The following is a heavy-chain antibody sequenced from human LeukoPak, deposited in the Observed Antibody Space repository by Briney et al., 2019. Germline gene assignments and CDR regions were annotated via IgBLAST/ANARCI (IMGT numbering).Heavy chain of an antibody. Sequence: PSETLSLTCTVSGGSISSYYWSWIRQPPGKGLEWIGYICYSGSTNYNPSLKSRVTISVDTSKNQFSLKLSSVTAADTAVYYCARHRERGHFDYWGQGTLVTVSS. V-gene: IGHV4-59*08. CDR1: GGSISSYY. CDR2: ICYSGST. J-gene: IGHJ4*02. CDR3: ARHRERGHFDY. D-gene: IGHD1-26*01.